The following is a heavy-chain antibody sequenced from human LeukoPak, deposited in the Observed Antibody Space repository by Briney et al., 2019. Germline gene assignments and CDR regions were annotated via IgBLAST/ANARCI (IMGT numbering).Heavy chain of an antibody. CDR1: GYRFTSYW. Sequence: GESLKISCKGSGYRFTSYWIGWVRQMPGKGLEWVGIIYPGDSDTRYSPSFQGQVTISADKSISTAYLQWSSLKASDTVMYYCARRVYSGTYYFDYWGQGTLVTVSS. V-gene: IGHV5-51*01. J-gene: IGHJ4*02. CDR3: ARRVYSGTYYFDY. CDR2: IYPGDSDT. D-gene: IGHD1-26*01.